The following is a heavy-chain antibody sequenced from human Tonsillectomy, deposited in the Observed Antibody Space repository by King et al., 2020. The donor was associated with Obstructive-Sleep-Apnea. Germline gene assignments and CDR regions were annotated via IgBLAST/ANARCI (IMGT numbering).Heavy chain of an antibody. J-gene: IGHJ4*02. CDR2: ISYDGSNK. D-gene: IGHD6-19*01. CDR1: GFTFSSYG. Sequence: HVQLVQSGGGVVQPGRSLRLSCAASGFTFSSYGMHWVRQAPGKGLEGVAVISYDGSNKYYADSVKGRFTISRDNSKNTLYLQMNSLRAEDTAVYYCAKDLAVAGNYYFDYWGQGTLVTVSS. V-gene: IGHV3-30*18. CDR3: AKDLAVAGNYYFDY.